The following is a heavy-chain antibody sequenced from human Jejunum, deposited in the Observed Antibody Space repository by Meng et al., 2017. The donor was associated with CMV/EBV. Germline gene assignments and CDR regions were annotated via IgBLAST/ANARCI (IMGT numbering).Heavy chain of an antibody. J-gene: IGHJ4*02. D-gene: IGHD5-18*01. Sequence: SVSRRSAAWTWISQSPSRGLEWLGRTYYRSKWYTDYAVSVKSRITINADTSKNQFFLQLDSVTPEDTAVYFCARGPGYSYHDYLDYWGQGTLVTVSS. CDR2: TYYRSKWYT. V-gene: IGHV6-1*01. CDR3: ARGPGYSYHDYLDY. CDR1: SVSRRSAA.